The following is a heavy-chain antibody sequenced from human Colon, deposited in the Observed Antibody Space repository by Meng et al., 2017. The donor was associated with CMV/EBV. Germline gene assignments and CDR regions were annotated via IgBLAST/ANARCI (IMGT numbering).Heavy chain of an antibody. Sequence: GESLKISCAASGFTFSNSALHWVRQAPGKGLEWVALISFDGRSTYYADSVKGRFTVSRDNSKNRLFLQMNSLRPEDTAVYYCARVGDYPGGYFDYWGQGTLVTVSS. D-gene: IGHD4-17*01. CDR3: ARVGDYPGGYFDY. V-gene: IGHV3-30*04. J-gene: IGHJ4*02. CDR1: GFTFSNSA. CDR2: ISFDGRST.